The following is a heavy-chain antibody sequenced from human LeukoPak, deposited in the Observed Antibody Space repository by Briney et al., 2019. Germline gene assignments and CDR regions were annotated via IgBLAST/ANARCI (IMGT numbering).Heavy chain of an antibody. D-gene: IGHD6-13*01. J-gene: IGHJ4*02. V-gene: IGHV1-69*04. CDR2: IIPILGIA. CDR3: ARHDTLAAAGTWHFDY. CDR1: GGTFSSYA. Sequence: SVKVSCKASGGTFSSYAISWVRQAPGQGLEWMGMIIPILGIANYAQKFQGRVTITADKSTSTAYMELSSLRSEDTAVYYCARHDTLAAAGTWHFDYWGQGTLVTVSS.